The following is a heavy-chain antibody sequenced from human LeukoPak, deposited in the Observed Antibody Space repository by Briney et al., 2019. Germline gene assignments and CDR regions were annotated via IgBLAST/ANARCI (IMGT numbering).Heavy chain of an antibody. CDR2: ISYDGSNK. D-gene: IGHD2-2*01. J-gene: IGHJ4*02. Sequence: GGSLRLSCAASGFTFSSYAMHWVRQAPGKGLEWVAVISYDGSNKRYADSVKGRFTISRDNSKNTLYLQMNSLRGEDTAVYYCAKGGSPSCYSSSGYWGQGTLVTVSS. CDR3: AKGGSPSCYSSSGY. V-gene: IGHV3-30-3*01. CDR1: GFTFSSYA.